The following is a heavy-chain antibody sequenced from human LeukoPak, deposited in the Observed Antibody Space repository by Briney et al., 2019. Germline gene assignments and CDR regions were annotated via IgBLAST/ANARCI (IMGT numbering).Heavy chain of an antibody. J-gene: IGHJ4*02. CDR2: INHSGST. CDR3: AREEGYYDY. V-gene: IGHV4-34*01. Sequence: SETLSLTCAVYGGSFSGYYWSWIRQPPGKGLEWIGEINHSGSTNYNPSLKSRVAISVDTSKNQFSLKLSSVTAADTAVYYCAREEGYYDYWGQGTLVTVSS. CDR1: GGSFSGYY.